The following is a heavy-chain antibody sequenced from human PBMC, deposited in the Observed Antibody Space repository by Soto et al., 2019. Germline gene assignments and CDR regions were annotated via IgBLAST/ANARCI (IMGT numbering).Heavy chain of an antibody. Sequence: GESLKISCKGSGYSFTSYWIGWVRQMPGKGLKWMGIIYPGDSDTRYSPSFQGQVTISADKSISTAYLQWSSLRASDTAMYYCARHPGYSYGDFYYYYYGMDVWGQGTTVTVSS. CDR3: ARHPGYSYGDFYYYYYGMDV. V-gene: IGHV5-51*01. CDR2: IYPGDSDT. J-gene: IGHJ6*02. D-gene: IGHD5-18*01. CDR1: GYSFTSYW.